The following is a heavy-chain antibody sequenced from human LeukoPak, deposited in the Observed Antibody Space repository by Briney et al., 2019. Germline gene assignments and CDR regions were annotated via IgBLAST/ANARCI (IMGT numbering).Heavy chain of an antibody. CDR1: GYSFTNYW. Sequence: GESLKISCKGSGYSFTNYWIGWVRQMPGKGLEWMGIIHPGDSDTRYSPSFQGQVTISADKSITTAYLQWSSLKASDTAMYYCARQGYCSSTSCYYFDYWGQGTLVTVSS. V-gene: IGHV5-51*01. J-gene: IGHJ4*02. CDR2: IHPGDSDT. CDR3: ARQGYCSSTSCYYFDY. D-gene: IGHD2-2*01.